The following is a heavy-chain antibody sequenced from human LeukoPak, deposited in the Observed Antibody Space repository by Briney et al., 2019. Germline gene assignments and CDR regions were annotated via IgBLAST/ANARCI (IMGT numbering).Heavy chain of an antibody. D-gene: IGHD1-26*01. Sequence: ASVKVSCQTSVYTFSNYGIMWVRQAPGQGLEWMGWISAYTGKTKYVEKYEGRVTFTTDSSTNTAYMEMRRLTIDDTAVYYCARDEGEWESRNYWGQGTQVIVSS. CDR2: ISAYTGKT. CDR3: ARDEGEWESRNY. V-gene: IGHV1-18*01. CDR1: VYTFSNYG. J-gene: IGHJ4*02.